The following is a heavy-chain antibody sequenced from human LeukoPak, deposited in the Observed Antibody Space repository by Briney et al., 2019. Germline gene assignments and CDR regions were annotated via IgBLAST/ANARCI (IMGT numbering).Heavy chain of an antibody. J-gene: IGHJ4*02. CDR3: ASETNDYGDYYYFDY. Sequence: SQTLSLTCTVSGGSISSGSYYWSWIRQPAGKGLEWIGRIYTSGSTKYNPSLKSRVPISVDTSKNQFSLKLSSVTAADTAVYYCASETNDYGDYYYFDYWGQGTLVTVSS. CDR1: GGSISSGSYY. V-gene: IGHV4-61*02. CDR2: IYTSGST. D-gene: IGHD4-17*01.